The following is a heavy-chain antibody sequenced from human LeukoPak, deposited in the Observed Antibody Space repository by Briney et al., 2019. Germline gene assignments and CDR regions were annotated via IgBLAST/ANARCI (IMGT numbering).Heavy chain of an antibody. D-gene: IGHD3-10*01. Sequence: PSGTLSLTCAVSGGSISSHYWSWIRQPPGKGLEWIGYIYNSGSTNYNPSLKSRVTISVDTSKNQFSLKLSSVTAADTAVYHCARSISHYYGSGSYQYYFYYMDVWGKGTTVTISS. J-gene: IGHJ6*03. CDR2: IYNSGST. CDR1: GGSISSHY. V-gene: IGHV4-59*11. CDR3: ARSISHYYGSGSYQYYFYYMDV.